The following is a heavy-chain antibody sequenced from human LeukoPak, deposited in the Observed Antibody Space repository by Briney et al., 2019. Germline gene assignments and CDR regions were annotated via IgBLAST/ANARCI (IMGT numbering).Heavy chain of an antibody. V-gene: IGHV3-23*01. D-gene: IGHD3-3*01. Sequence: GGSLRLSCAASGFTFSSYAMSWVRQAPGKGLEWVSAISGSGGSTYYADSVKGRFTISRDNSKNTLYLQMNGLRAEDTAVYYCAKDFTILWSVEAGPWGQGTLVTVSS. CDR1: GFTFSSYA. J-gene: IGHJ5*02. CDR2: ISGSGGST. CDR3: AKDFTILWSVEAGP.